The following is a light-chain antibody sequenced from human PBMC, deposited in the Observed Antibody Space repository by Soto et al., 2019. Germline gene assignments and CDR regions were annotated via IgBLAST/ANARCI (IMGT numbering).Light chain of an antibody. J-gene: IGLJ1*01. V-gene: IGLV2-8*01. CDR3: SSYAGSNKSV. CDR1: SRDVGGYNY. CDR2: EVS. Sequence: QSVLTQPPSASGSPGQSVTISCTGTSRDVGGYNYVSWYQQHPGKAPKLMIYEVSKRPSGVPDRFSGSKSGNTASLTVSGLQPEDEADYYCSSYAGSNKSVFGTGT.